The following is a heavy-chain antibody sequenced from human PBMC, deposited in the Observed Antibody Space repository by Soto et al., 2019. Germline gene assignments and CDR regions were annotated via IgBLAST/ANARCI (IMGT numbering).Heavy chain of an antibody. CDR1: GFTFSSYA. D-gene: IGHD6-13*01. Sequence: EVQLLESGGGLVQPGGSLRLSCAASGFTFSSYAMSWVRQAPGKGLEWVSAISGSGGSTYYADSVKGRFTISRDNSKNTLHLQMTSLSAEDTAVYYCAKDPPWYHSVFDYWRQGTLVTVSS. V-gene: IGHV3-23*01. CDR3: AKDPPWYHSVFDY. J-gene: IGHJ4*02. CDR2: ISGSGGST.